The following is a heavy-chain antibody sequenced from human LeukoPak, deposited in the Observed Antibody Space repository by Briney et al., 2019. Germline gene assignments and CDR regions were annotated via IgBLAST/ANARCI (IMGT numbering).Heavy chain of an antibody. V-gene: IGHV3-23*01. CDR3: ANVRAGHYFDY. Sequence: GGSLRLSCAASGFTFSNYAMSWVRQAPGKGLEWVASMSPSGGAYYADSVKGRFTISRDSSKTTLYLQMNSLRAEDTAVYYCANVRAGHYFDYWGQGTLVTVSS. CDR1: GFTFSNYA. D-gene: IGHD6-19*01. J-gene: IGHJ4*02. CDR2: MSPSGGA.